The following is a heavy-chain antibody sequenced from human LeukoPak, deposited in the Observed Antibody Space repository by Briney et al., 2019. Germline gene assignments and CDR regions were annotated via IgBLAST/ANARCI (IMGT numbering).Heavy chain of an antibody. CDR1: GDSVSSSSAA. V-gene: IGHV6-1*01. J-gene: IGHJ3*02. D-gene: IGHD1-26*01. CDR2: TYYRSKWYN. Sequence: SQTLSLTCAISGDSVSSSSAAWNWIRQSPSRGLEWLGRTYYRSKWYNDYAVSVKSRITINPDTSKNQFSLQLNSVTPEDTAVYYCAPVMRSYDPRNDAVDIWGQGTMVTVSS. CDR3: APVMRSYDPRNDAVDI.